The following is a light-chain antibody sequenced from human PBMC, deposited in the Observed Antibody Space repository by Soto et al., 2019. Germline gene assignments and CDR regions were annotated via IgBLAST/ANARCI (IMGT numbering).Light chain of an antibody. V-gene: IGLV2-14*01. CDR2: DVS. CDR1: SSDVGGYNY. Sequence: QSALTQPASVSGSPGQSITISCTGTSSDVGGYNYVSWYQQHPGEAPKLMIYDVSNRPSGFSNRFSGSKSGNTACLTISGLQAEDEADYYCSSYTSRSTVVFGGGTKLTVL. J-gene: IGLJ2*01. CDR3: SSYTSRSTVV.